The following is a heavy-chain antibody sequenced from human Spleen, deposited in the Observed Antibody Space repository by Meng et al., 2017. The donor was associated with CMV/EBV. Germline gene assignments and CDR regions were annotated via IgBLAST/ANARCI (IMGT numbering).Heavy chain of an antibody. CDR3: ASERWGSGYLDL. CDR1: GHPFTNYA. CDR2: VHAGNGNT. Sequence: VSCKASGHPFTNYAMHWVRQAPGQRLEWMGLVHAGNGNTRYSQNFQGRVTITRDTSATTVFMELTSLTSEDTAVYYCASERWGSGYLDLWGRGSLVTVSS. D-gene: IGHD4-23*01. V-gene: IGHV1-3*01. J-gene: IGHJ2*01.